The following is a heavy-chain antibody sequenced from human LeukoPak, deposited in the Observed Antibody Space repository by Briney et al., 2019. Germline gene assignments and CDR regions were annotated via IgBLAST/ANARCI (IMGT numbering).Heavy chain of an antibody. J-gene: IGHJ5*02. D-gene: IGHD4-23*01. Sequence: PSETLSLTCTVSGGSISSYYWSWIRQPAGKGLQWIGRIYTSGSTNYNPSLKSRVTMSVDTSKNQFSLKLSSVTAADTPVYYCARELIDYGGNSGWFDPWGQGTLVTVSS. CDR2: IYTSGST. CDR1: GGSISSYY. V-gene: IGHV4-4*07. CDR3: ARELIDYGGNSGWFDP.